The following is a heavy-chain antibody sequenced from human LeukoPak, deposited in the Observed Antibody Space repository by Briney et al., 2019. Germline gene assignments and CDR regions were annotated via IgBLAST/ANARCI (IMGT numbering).Heavy chain of an antibody. CDR2: IRYDGSNK. Sequence: GGSLRLSCAASGFTFSSYGMHWVRQAPGKGLEWVAFIRYDGSNKYYADSVKGRFTISRDNSKNTLYLQMNSLRAEDTAVYYCAKDGGSSGWYPYYMDVWGKGTTVTISS. J-gene: IGHJ6*03. CDR1: GFTFSSYG. V-gene: IGHV3-30*02. D-gene: IGHD6-19*01. CDR3: AKDGGSSGWYPYYMDV.